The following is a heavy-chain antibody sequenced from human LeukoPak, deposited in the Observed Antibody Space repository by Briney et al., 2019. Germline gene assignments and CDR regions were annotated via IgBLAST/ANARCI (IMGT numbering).Heavy chain of an antibody. CDR2: KNPNSGNT. CDR3: ARGNANYYNSCDYLENDY. CDR1: GYTFTSYD. J-gene: IGHJ4*02. Sequence: GASVTVSCTASGYTFTSYDINWVRQATGQGLEWMGWKNPNSGNTGNAQKFQGRVTMTRNTSISTAYMQLSSLRSEDTTVYYCARGNANYYNSCDYLENDYWGQGTLVTVSS. D-gene: IGHD3-22*01. V-gene: IGHV1-8*01.